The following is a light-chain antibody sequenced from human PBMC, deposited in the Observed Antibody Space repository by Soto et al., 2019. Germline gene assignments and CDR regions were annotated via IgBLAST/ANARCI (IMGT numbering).Light chain of an antibody. Sequence: DIRMTQSPSSLSSSVGDIFTITCRASQSISSYLNWYQQKPGKAPKLLIYAASSLQSGVPSRFSGSGSGTDFTLTISSLQPEDFATYYCQQSYSTPHFGQGTRLEIK. J-gene: IGKJ5*01. CDR1: QSISSY. V-gene: IGKV1-39*01. CDR2: AAS. CDR3: QQSYSTPH.